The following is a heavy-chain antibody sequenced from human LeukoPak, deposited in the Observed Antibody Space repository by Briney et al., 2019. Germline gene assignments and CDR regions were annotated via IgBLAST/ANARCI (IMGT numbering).Heavy chain of an antibody. V-gene: IGHV4-34*01. D-gene: IGHD3-22*01. CDR1: GGSFSGYY. J-gene: IGHJ4*02. CDR2: INHSGST. Sequence: PSETLSLTCAVYGGSFSGYYWSWIRQPPGKGLEWIGEINHSGSTNYNPSLKSRVTISVDTSKTQFSLKLSSVTAADTAVYYCARDGEGYYDSSGYYPRYFDYWGQGTLVTVSS. CDR3: ARDGEGYYDSSGYYPRYFDY.